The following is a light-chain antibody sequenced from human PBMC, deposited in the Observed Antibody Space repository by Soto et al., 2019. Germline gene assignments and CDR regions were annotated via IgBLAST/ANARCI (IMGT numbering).Light chain of an antibody. CDR2: SND. Sequence: QSVLTQPPSTSGTPGQRVTVSCSGSSSNIGRYAVNWYQQLPGTAPKLLIYSNDQRPSGVPDRFSGSKSGTSVSLAISGLQSDDEADYYCAAWDDSLNGLVFGGGTKLTVL. CDR1: SSNIGRYA. V-gene: IGLV1-44*01. J-gene: IGLJ2*01. CDR3: AAWDDSLNGLV.